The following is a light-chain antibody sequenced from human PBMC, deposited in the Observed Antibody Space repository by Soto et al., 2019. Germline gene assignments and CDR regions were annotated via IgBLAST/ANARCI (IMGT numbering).Light chain of an antibody. Sequence: HSALTQPPSASGSPGQSVTISCTGTSSDVGAYNYVSWYQQHPGKAPKLMIYEVSERPSGVPDRFSGSKSGNTASLTVSGLQTEDEADYYCSSYAGNDVYVFGTGTKLTVL. CDR3: SSYAGNDVYV. V-gene: IGLV2-8*01. CDR2: EVS. CDR1: SSDVGAYNY. J-gene: IGLJ1*01.